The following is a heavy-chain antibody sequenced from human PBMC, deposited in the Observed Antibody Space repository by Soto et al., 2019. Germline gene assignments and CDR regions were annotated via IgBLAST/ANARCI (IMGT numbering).Heavy chain of an antibody. CDR1: GFTFSSYA. Sequence: GGSLRLSCAASGFTFSSYAMHWVRQAPGKGLEWVAVISYDGSNKYYADSVKGRFTISRDNSKNTLYLQMNSLRAEDTAVYYCARGRLRFLELYGMDVWGQGTTVTVSS. D-gene: IGHD3-3*01. V-gene: IGHV3-30-3*01. CDR2: ISYDGSNK. J-gene: IGHJ6*02. CDR3: ARGRLRFLELYGMDV.